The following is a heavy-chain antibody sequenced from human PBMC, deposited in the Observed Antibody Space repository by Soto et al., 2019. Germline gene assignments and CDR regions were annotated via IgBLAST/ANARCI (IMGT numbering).Heavy chain of an antibody. Sequence: PSETLSLTCAVSGGSISSTNWWSWVRQPPGKGLEWIGEIYHSGSTNYNPSLKSRVTISVDRSENQFSLKLTSVTAADTAVYYCVRESTTSGPNWFDTWGPGIQVTVSS. D-gene: IGHD1-1*01. J-gene: IGHJ5*02. CDR1: GGSISSTNW. CDR2: IYHSGST. V-gene: IGHV4-4*02. CDR3: VRESTTSGPNWFDT.